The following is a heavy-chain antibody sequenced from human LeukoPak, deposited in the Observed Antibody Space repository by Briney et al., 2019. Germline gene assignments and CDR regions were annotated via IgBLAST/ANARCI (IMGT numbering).Heavy chain of an antibody. V-gene: IGHV3-49*04. J-gene: IGHJ4*02. CDR1: GFTFSAYG. Sequence: GGSLRLSCEASGFTFSAYGMSWVRQAPGKGLEWVGFIRSKAYGGTTEYAASVKGRFTISRDDSKSIAYLQMNSLKTEDTAVYFCTRYTSWSQDYWGQGTLVTVSS. CDR3: TRYTSWSQDY. CDR2: IRSKAYGGTT. D-gene: IGHD2-2*01.